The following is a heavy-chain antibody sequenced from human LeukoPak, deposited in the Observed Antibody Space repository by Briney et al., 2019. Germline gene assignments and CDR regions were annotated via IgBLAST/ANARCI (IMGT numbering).Heavy chain of an antibody. Sequence: SETLSLTCTVSGGSISGLYWTWIRQPPGKGLEFIGHIHPSGSSHYNPSLESRVTMSIDTSKNQFALKSSSVTAADTAVYYCARQGGCSGGSCYSGFDPWGQGTLVTVSS. CDR3: ARQGGCSGGSCYSGFDP. J-gene: IGHJ5*02. V-gene: IGHV4-59*11. D-gene: IGHD2-15*01. CDR1: GGSISGLY. CDR2: IHPSGSS.